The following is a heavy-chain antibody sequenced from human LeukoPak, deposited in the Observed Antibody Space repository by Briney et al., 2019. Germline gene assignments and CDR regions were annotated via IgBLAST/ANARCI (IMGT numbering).Heavy chain of an antibody. CDR2: ISYDGSNK. CDR3: ARDGSGWYYLYYFDY. CDR1: GFTFSSYA. V-gene: IGHV3-30-3*01. J-gene: IGHJ4*02. Sequence: SGGSLRLSCAASGFTFSSYAMHWVRQAPGKGLEWVAVISYDGSNKYYADSVKGRFTISRDNSKNTLYLQMNSLRAEDTAVYYCARDGSGWYYLYYFDYWGQGTLVTVSS. D-gene: IGHD6-19*01.